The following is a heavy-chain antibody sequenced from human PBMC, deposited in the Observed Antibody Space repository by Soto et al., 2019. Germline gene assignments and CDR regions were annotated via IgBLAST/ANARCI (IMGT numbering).Heavy chain of an antibody. D-gene: IGHD3-9*01. CDR2: ISGSGGST. CDR3: AKGSNDILTGYSN. Sequence: HPGGSLRLSCAASGFTFSNYNINWVRQAPGKGLEWVSGISGSGGSTYHADSVKGRFTISRDNSKNTLYLQMNSLRAEDTAVYYCAKGSNDILTGYSNWGQGTLVTVSS. J-gene: IGHJ4*02. CDR1: GFTFSNYN. V-gene: IGHV3-23*01.